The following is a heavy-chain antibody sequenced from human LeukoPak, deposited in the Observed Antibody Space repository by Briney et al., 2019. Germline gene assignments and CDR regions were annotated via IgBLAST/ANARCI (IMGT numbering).Heavy chain of an antibody. CDR3: AKELERTLLEY. J-gene: IGHJ4*02. CDR1: GFTFGDYA. CDR2: ISGSGGTT. V-gene: IGHV3-23*01. D-gene: IGHD1-1*01. Sequence: GGSLRLSCTASGFTFGDYAMTWVRQAPGKGLEWVSVISGSGGTTDYADSVKGRFTISRDSSKNTLYLQMKSLRAEDTAVYYCAKELERTLLEYWGQGTLVTVSS.